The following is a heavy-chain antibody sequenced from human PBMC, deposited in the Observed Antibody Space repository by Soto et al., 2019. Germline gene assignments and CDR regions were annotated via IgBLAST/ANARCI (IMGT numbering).Heavy chain of an antibody. CDR2: IYYSGST. CDR1: ASSISRYD. D-gene: IGHD6-13*01. V-gene: IGHV4-59*12. Sequence: PETLSHSCTGSASSISRYDWILFRQPPGKGLEWIGYIYYSGSTNYNPSLKSRVTISVDTSKNQFSLKLSSVTAADTAVYYCAREGVSSSWYNYYGMDVWGQGTTVT. CDR3: AREGVSSSWYNYYGMDV. J-gene: IGHJ6*02.